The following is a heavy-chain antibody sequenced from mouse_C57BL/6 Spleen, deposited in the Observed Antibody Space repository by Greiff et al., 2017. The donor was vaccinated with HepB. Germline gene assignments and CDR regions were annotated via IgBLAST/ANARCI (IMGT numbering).Heavy chain of an antibody. D-gene: IGHD1-1*01. CDR3: ARGAYGSSPFDY. CDR1: GYSFTGYY. CDR2: INPSTGGT. Sequence: VQLQQSGPELVKPGASVKISCKASGYSFTGYYMNWVKQSPEKSLEWIGEINPSTGGTTHNQKFKAKATLTVDKSSSTAYMQLKSLTSEDSAVYYCARGAYGSSPFDYWGQGTTLTVSS. V-gene: IGHV1-42*01. J-gene: IGHJ2*01.